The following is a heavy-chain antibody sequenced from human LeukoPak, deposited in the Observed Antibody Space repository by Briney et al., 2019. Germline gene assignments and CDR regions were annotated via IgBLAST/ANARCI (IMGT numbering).Heavy chain of an antibody. Sequence: SVKVSCKASGGTFSSYAISWVRQAPGQGLEWMGGIIPIFGTANYAQKFQGRVTITADESTSTAYMELSSLRSEDTAVYYCARDNHLDSSGATPFDYWGQGTLVTASS. D-gene: IGHD6-19*01. CDR1: GGTFSSYA. V-gene: IGHV1-69*13. CDR3: ARDNHLDSSGATPFDY. CDR2: IIPIFGTA. J-gene: IGHJ4*02.